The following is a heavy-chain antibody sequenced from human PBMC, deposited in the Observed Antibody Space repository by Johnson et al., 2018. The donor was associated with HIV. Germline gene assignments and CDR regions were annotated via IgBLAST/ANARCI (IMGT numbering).Heavy chain of an antibody. CDR2: INSDGSST. CDR3: ARGLHTGYCSGGSCYGARAFDI. V-gene: IGHV3-74*02. J-gene: IGHJ3*02. D-gene: IGHD2-15*01. CDR1: GITFSSYW. Sequence: VQLVESGGGVVQPGRSLRLSCAVSGITFSSYWMHWVRQAPGKGLVWVSRINSDGSSTSYADSVKGRFTISRDNAKNTLYLQMNSLRAEDTAVYYCARGLHTGYCSGGSCYGARAFDIWGQGTMVTVSS.